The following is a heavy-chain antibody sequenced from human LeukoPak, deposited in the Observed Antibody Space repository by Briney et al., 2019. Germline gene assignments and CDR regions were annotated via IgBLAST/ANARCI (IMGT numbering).Heavy chain of an antibody. CDR3: AGRYYYGSGSYYNEGAYYYYYYMDV. Sequence: SETLSLTCAVYGGSSSGYYWSWIRQPPGKGLEWIGEINHSGSTNYNPSLKSRVTISVDTSKNQFSLKLSSVTAADTAVYYCAGRYYYGSGSYYNEGAYYYYYYMDVWGKGTTVTVSS. D-gene: IGHD3-10*01. J-gene: IGHJ6*03. V-gene: IGHV4-34*01. CDR2: INHSGST. CDR1: GGSSSGYY.